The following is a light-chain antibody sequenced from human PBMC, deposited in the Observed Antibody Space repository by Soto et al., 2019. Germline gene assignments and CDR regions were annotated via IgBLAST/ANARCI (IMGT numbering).Light chain of an antibody. CDR1: SSDVGGYNY. J-gene: IGLJ2*01. CDR2: DVS. V-gene: IGLV2-11*01. CDR3: CSYAGTDVV. Sequence: QSALTQPRSVSGSPGQSVTISCTGTSSDVGGYNYVSWYQQRPGKAPKLMIYDVSKRPSGVPDRFSGSKSGNTASLTISGLQAEDEADYYCCSYAGTDVVFGGGTKVTVL.